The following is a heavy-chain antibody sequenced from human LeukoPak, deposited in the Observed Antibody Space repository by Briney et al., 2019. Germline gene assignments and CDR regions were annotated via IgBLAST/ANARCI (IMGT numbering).Heavy chain of an antibody. J-gene: IGHJ4*02. CDR1: GYSFTSYW. D-gene: IGHD1-26*01. CDR3: ARRSVGATSYYFDY. CDR2: IYPGDSDT. Sequence: GESLKISCKGSGYSFTSYWIGWVRKMPGKGLEGMGIIYPGDSDTRYSPSFQGQVTISADKSLSTAYLQWSSLKASDTAMYYCARRSVGATSYYFDYWGQGTLVTVSS. V-gene: IGHV5-51*01.